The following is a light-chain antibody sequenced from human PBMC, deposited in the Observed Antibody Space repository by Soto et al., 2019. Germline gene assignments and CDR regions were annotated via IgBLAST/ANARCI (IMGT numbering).Light chain of an antibody. V-gene: IGKV3-20*01. CDR3: QQYGSSSWT. CDR1: QSVSDR. J-gene: IGKJ1*01. CDR2: GAS. Sequence: EIVITQSPDTLSVSPGERATLSRRASQSVSDRVVWYQQKSGQAPRLLIYGASSRATGIPDRFSGSGSGTEFTLTISRLEPEDFAVYYCQQYGSSSWTFGQGTKVDIK.